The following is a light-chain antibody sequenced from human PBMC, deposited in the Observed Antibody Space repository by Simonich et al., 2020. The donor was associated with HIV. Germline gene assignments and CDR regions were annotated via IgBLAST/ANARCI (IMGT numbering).Light chain of an antibody. Sequence: EIVLTQSPATLSLSPGERATLACRASQSVGSYLAWYQQKPGQAPRLLIYDASNRATGLPARFSGSGSGTDFTLTISSLEPEDFAVYYCQQRSNWLTFGGGTKVEIK. V-gene: IGKV3-11*01. CDR3: QQRSNWLT. CDR1: QSVGSY. CDR2: DAS. J-gene: IGKJ4*01.